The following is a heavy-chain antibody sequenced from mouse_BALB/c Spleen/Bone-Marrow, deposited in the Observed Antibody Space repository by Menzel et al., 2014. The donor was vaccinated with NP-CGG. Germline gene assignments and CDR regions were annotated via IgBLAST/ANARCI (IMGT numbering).Heavy chain of an antibody. Sequence: QVQLQQSGAELVKPGASVKLSCKASGYTFTSYWMHWVKQRPGQGLEWIGEINPSNGRTNYNEKFKSKATLTVDKSSSTAYMQLSSLTSEDAAVYYGARCYYSNYFDYWGQGTTLTVSS. CDR2: INPSNGRT. CDR1: GYTFTSYW. V-gene: IGHV1S81*02. D-gene: IGHD2-5*01. CDR3: ARCYYSNYFDY. J-gene: IGHJ2*01.